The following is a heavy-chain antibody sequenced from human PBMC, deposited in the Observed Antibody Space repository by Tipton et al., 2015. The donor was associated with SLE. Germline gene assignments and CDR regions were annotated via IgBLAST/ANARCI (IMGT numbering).Heavy chain of an antibody. CDR3: ARGVGTGIYYYYMDV. CDR1: GFTFSSYG. V-gene: IGHV3-33*08. Sequence: LSLTCAASGFTFSSYGMHWVRQAPGKGLEWVAVIWYDGSNKYYADSVKGRFTISRDNSKNTLYLQMNSLRAEDTAVYYCARGVGTGIYYYYMDVWGKGTTVTVSS. CDR2: IWYDGSNK. J-gene: IGHJ6*03. D-gene: IGHD1-14*01.